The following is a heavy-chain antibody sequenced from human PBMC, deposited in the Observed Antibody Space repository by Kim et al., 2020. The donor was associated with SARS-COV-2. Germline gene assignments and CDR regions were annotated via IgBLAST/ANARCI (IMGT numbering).Heavy chain of an antibody. CDR1: GFTFSNAW. CDR2: IKSKTDGGTT. Sequence: GGSLRLSCAASGFTFSNAWMSWVRQAPGKGLEWVGRIKSKTDGGTTDYAAPVKGRFTISRDDSKNTLYPQMNSMKTEDTAVYYCTTDGRMITFGGVIDLYGMDVWGQGTTVTVSS. CDR3: TTDGRMITFGGVIDLYGMDV. V-gene: IGHV3-15*01. J-gene: IGHJ6*02. D-gene: IGHD3-16*02.